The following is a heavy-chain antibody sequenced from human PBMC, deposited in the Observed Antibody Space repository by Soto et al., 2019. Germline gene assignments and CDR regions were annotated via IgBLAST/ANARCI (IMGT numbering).Heavy chain of an antibody. CDR2: IDPSDSYT. J-gene: IGHJ4*02. CDR3: ARQPPKSYYDSSGYPY. Sequence: PGESLKISCKGSGYSFTSYWISWVRQMPGKGLEWMGRIDPSDSYTNYSPSFQGHVTISADKSISTAYLQWSSLKASDTAMYYCARQPPKSYYDSSGYPYWGQGTLVTVSS. CDR1: GYSFTSYW. D-gene: IGHD3-22*01. V-gene: IGHV5-10-1*01.